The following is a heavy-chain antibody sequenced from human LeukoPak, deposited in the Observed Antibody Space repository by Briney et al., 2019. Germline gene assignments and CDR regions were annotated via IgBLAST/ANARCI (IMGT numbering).Heavy chain of an antibody. D-gene: IGHD6-19*01. Sequence: PGGSLRLSCAASGFAFSDYYMTWIRQAPGKGLEWVSYISSGSTYTNYGDAVKGRFIISRDNAKNSLYLQVSSLRAEDTAVYYCARVSPSSTNYFDSWGQGTLVTVSS. CDR3: ARVSPSSTNYFDS. CDR1: GFAFSDYY. V-gene: IGHV3-11*06. CDR2: ISSGSTYT. J-gene: IGHJ4*02.